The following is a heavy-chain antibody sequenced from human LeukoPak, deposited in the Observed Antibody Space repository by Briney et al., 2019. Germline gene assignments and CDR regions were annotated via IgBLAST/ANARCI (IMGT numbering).Heavy chain of an antibody. Sequence: PSETPSLTCTVSGGSISSYYWSWIRQPPGKGLEWIGYIYYSGSTNYNPSLKSRVTISVDTSKNQFSLKLSSVTAADTAVYYCARHAVGAQKGWFDPWGQGTLVTVSS. CDR1: GGSISSYY. CDR3: ARHAVGAQKGWFDP. D-gene: IGHD1-26*01. CDR2: IYYSGST. V-gene: IGHV4-59*08. J-gene: IGHJ5*02.